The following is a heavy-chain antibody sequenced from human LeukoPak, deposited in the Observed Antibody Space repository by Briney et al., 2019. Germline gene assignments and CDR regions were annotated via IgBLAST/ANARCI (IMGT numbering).Heavy chain of an antibody. J-gene: IGHJ4*02. CDR1: GFTFSLYA. Sequence: PGGSLRLSCVASGFTFSLYAMGWVRQAPGKGLEWVSVIRDDESDTFYADSVKGRFTISRDNSKNTLYLQMNSLRGEDTAEYFCAKGQRGSCYSSTDFRGQGTLVTVSS. CDR3: AKGQRGSCYSSTDF. V-gene: IGHV3-23*01. D-gene: IGHD2-15*01. CDR2: IRDDESDT.